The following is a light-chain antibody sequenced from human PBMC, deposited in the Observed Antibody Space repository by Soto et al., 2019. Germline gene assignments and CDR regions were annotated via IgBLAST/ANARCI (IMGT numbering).Light chain of an antibody. J-gene: IGKJ1*01. Sequence: EIVLTQSPGTLSLSPGERATLSRRASQSVSSSYLAWYQQKPGQAPRLLIYRTSNRATGIPDRFSGSGSGTGFTLTISRLEPEDFAVYWCQQYDSSPRTFGQGTKVDIK. CDR3: QQYDSSPRT. CDR1: QSVSSSY. CDR2: RTS. V-gene: IGKV3-20*01.